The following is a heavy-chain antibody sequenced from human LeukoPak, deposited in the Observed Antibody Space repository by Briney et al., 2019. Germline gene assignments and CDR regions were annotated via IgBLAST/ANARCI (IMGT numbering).Heavy chain of an antibody. CDR3: ARPYCSGGSCYSQVAL. D-gene: IGHD2-15*01. V-gene: IGHV3-23*01. J-gene: IGHJ4*02. CDR2: ISGSGGST. Sequence: GGSLRLSCAASGFTFSSYAMSWVRQAPGKGLEWVSAISGSGGSTYYADSVKGRFTISRDNSENTLYLQMNSLRAEDTAVYYCARPYCSGGSCYSQVALWGQGTLVTVSS. CDR1: GFTFSSYA.